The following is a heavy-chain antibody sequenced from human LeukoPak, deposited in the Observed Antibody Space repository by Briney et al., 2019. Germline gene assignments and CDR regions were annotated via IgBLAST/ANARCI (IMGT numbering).Heavy chain of an antibody. Sequence: KESAPTLVKPTQTRTRTCTFTGFSLTASGMGMDWIRQPPGKALEWLAFIYWDGDKRYRPSLKSRLTISKDTSKNQVVLTMTDMDLVDTATYYYVHGRYGGNLAYWGQGTRVTVSS. D-gene: IGHD5-12*01. J-gene: IGHJ4*02. CDR3: VHGRYGGNLAY. V-gene: IGHV2-5*02. CDR2: IYWDGDK. CDR1: GFSLTASGMG.